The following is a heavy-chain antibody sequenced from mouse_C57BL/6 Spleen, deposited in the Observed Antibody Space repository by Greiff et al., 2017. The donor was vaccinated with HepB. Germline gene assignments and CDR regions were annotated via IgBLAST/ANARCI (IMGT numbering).Heavy chain of an antibody. CDR3: ARGDGKAWFAY. J-gene: IGHJ3*01. Sequence: QVHVKQPGAELVKPGASVKLSCKASGYTFTSYWMHWVKQRPGQGLEWIGMIHPNSGSTNYNEKFKSKATLTVDKSSSTAYMQLSSLTSEDSAVYYCARGDGKAWFAYWGQGTLVTVSA. CDR1: GYTFTSYW. CDR2: IHPNSGST. V-gene: IGHV1-64*01. D-gene: IGHD2-3*01.